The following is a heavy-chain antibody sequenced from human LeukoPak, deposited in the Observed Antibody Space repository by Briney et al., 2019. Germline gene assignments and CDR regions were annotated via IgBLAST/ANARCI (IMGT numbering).Heavy chain of an antibody. CDR2: FDPEDGET. Sequence: ASVKVSCKVSGYTLTELSMHWVRQAPGKGLEWMGGFDPEDGETIYAQKFQGRVTMTEDTSTDTAYMELSSLRSEDTAVYYCATVSPLWLTEYFQHWARAPWSPSPQ. V-gene: IGHV1-24*01. CDR3: ATVSPLWLTEYFQH. D-gene: IGHD5-18*01. J-gene: IGHJ1*01. CDR1: GYTLTELS.